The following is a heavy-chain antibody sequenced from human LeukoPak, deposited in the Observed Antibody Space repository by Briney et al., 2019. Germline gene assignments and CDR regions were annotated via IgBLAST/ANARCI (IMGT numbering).Heavy chain of an antibody. Sequence: SETLSLTCTVSGGSISTYYWSWIRQSPGKGLEWIGYINYSGSTNYNPSLKGRVAMSVDTSKNQVSLKLSSVTAADTAVYYCARDWSAPVTIFGVVRNYGMDVWGQGTTVTVSS. CDR2: INYSGST. CDR3: ARDWSAPVTIFGVVRNYGMDV. V-gene: IGHV4-59*01. J-gene: IGHJ6*02. CDR1: GGSISTYY. D-gene: IGHD3-3*01.